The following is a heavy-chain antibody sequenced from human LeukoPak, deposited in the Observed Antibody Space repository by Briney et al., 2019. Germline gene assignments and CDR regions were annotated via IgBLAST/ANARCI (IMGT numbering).Heavy chain of an antibody. V-gene: IGHV5-51*01. CDR1: GSTFSSYW. Sequence: GESLKISCKVSGSTFSSYWIGWVRQMPGKGLEWMGIIYPDDSDTRYSPSFQGQVTISADKSISTAYLQWSSLKASDTAMYYCARLAYCSNDVCYSNYYYSMDVWGKGTTVTVSS. D-gene: IGHD2-8*01. J-gene: IGHJ6*03. CDR3: ARLAYCSNDVCYSNYYYSMDV. CDR2: IYPDDSDT.